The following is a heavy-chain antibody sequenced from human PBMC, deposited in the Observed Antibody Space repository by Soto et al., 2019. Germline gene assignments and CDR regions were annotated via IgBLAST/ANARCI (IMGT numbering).Heavy chain of an antibody. CDR3: AHRVLRTVFGLVTTTAIYFDF. CDR1: GFSLTTSGVG. V-gene: IGHV2-5*02. Sequence: QITLNESGPTQVKPRQTLTLTCTFSGFSLTTSGVGVGWIRQSPGKAPEWIALIYWDDDKPYSPSLKSRLTITKDTSKHQVVLTMADLDPADTATYYCAHRVLRTVFGLVTTTAIYFDFWGQGTPVAVSS. J-gene: IGHJ4*02. D-gene: IGHD3-3*01. CDR2: IYWDDDK.